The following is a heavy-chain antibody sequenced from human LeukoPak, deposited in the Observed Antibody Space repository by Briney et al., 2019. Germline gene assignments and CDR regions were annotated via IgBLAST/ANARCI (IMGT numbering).Heavy chain of an antibody. Sequence: SETLSLTCTVSGGAFSNYYWSWVRQFPGKGLEWIGCVHYSGSTKYNPSPKSRATISIDTSKNQFSLKVTSVTAADTAVYFCARGINVGATSFWGQGTLVTVSS. CDR1: GGAFSNYY. CDR3: ARGINVGATSF. D-gene: IGHD1-26*01. CDR2: VHYSGST. J-gene: IGHJ4*02. V-gene: IGHV4-59*01.